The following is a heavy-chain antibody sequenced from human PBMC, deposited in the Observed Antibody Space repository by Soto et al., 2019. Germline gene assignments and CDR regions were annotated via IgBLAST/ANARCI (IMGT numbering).Heavy chain of an antibody. D-gene: IGHD2-2*01. CDR1: GGSISSSNW. CDR3: ARANIVVIPAARDYYGMDV. CDR2: IYHSGST. J-gene: IGHJ6*02. V-gene: IGHV4-4*02. Sequence: SETLSLTCAVSGGSISSSNWWSWVRQPPGKGLEWIGEIYHSGSTNYNPSLKSRVTISVDRSKNQFSLKLTSVTAADAAVYYCARANIVVIPAARDYYGMDVWGQGTTVTVSS.